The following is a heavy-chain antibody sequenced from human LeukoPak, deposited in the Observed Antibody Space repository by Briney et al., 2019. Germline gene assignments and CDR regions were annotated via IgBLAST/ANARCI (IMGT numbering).Heavy chain of an antibody. CDR2: IYYTGST. D-gene: IGHD3-16*01. CDR1: GSSITSVSHY. J-gene: IGHJ4*02. Sequence: PSETLSLTCTISGSSITSVSHYCRWIRQPPGKGLEWIVDIYYTGSTYYSPSLRSRVTMSVHTAENQLSLRLNSVTAVDTAVYYCARRWGNIVGVTYEYWGQGTLVAVSS. V-gene: IGHV4-39*01. CDR3: ARRWGNIVGVTYEY.